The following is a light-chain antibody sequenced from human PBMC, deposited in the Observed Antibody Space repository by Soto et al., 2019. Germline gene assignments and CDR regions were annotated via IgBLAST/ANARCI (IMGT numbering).Light chain of an antibody. CDR3: SSDTSSSTLVV. V-gene: IGLV2-14*01. J-gene: IGLJ2*01. Sequence: QSALTQPASVSGSPGQSITISCTGTSSDVGGYNYVSWYQQHPGKAPQLMIYDVSNRPSGVSNRFSGSKSGNTASLTISGLQAEDEADYYCSSDTSSSTLVVFGGGTKVTVL. CDR2: DVS. CDR1: SSDVGGYNY.